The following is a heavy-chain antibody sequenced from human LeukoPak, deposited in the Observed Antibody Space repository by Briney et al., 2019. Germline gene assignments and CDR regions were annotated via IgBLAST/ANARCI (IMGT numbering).Heavy chain of an antibody. CDR2: IYHGGDA. J-gene: IGHJ2*01. CDR1: GDSISGGNYY. Sequence: SETLSLTCTVSGDSISGGNYYWSWLRQPPGKGLEWIGYIYHGGDAYYNPSLKSRVTLSVDRPNNQLSLKLDSVTAADTAVYYCATDHTNYEWNFDLWGRGTLVTVSS. D-gene: IGHD4-11*01. CDR3: ATDHTNYEWNFDL. V-gene: IGHV4-30-2*01.